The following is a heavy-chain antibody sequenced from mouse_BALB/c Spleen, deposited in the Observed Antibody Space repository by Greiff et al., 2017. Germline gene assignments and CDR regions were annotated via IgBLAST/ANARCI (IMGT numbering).Heavy chain of an antibody. Sequence: EVKVEESGGGLVKPGGSLKLSCAASGFTFSSYAMSWVRQSPEKRLEWVAEISSGGSYTYYPDTVTGRFTISRDNAKNTLYLEMSSLRSEDTAMYYCAREGGNYAMDYWGQGTSVTVSS. CDR3: AREGGNYAMDY. V-gene: IGHV5-9-4*01. CDR2: ISSGGSYT. CDR1: GFTFSSYA. J-gene: IGHJ4*01.